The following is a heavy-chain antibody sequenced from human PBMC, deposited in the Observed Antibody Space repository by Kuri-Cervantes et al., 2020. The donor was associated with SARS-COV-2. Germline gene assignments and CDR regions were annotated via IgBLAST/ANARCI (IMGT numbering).Heavy chain of an antibody. D-gene: IGHD2-15*01. CDR1: GYTFSGYY. CDR3: ARDQDIVVVVGAIQGWGAFDI. J-gene: IGHJ3*02. V-gene: IGHV1-2*02. Sequence: ASVKVSCKASGYTFSGYYIHWVRQAPGQGLEWMGWIAPNSGGTNYAQKFQGRVTMTRDTSISTAYMELRRLRSDNTAVYYCARDQDIVVVVGAIQGWGAFDIWGQGTMVTVSS. CDR2: IAPNSGGT.